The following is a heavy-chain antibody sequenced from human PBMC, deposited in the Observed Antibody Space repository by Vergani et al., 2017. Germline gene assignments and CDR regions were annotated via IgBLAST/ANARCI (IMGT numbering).Heavy chain of an antibody. CDR3: ARGRGDNWYFDL. J-gene: IGHJ2*01. V-gene: IGHV4-34*02. Sequence: QVQLQQWGAGVVKPSGTLSPTFAVLGEPFSSLYWSWIRQPPGKGLEWFGSINYVGRSYYIPSLQSRATVFVDTSKNQFSLNLTSVTAADTAVYYCARGRGDNWYFDLWGRGTLVTGSS. CDR2: INYVGRS. CDR1: GEPFSSLY. D-gene: IGHD3-16*01.